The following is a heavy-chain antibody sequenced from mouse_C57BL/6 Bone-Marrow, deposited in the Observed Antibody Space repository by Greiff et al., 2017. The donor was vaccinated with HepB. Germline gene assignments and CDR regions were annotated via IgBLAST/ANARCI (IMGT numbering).Heavy chain of an antibody. CDR2: IHPSDSDT. D-gene: IGHD3-3*01. CDR1: GYTFTSYW. CDR3: AMGDWLWYFDV. V-gene: IGHV1-74*01. J-gene: IGHJ1*03. Sequence: VQLQQPGAELVKPGASVKVSWKASGYTFTSYWMHWVKQRPGQGLEWIGRIHPSDSDTNYNQKFKGKATLTVDKSSSTAYMQLSSLTSEDSAVYYCAMGDWLWYFDVWGTGTTVTVSS.